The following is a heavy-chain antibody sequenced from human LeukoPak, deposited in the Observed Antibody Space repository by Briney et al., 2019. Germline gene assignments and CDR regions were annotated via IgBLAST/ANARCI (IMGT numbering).Heavy chain of an antibody. D-gene: IGHD3-22*01. Sequence: GSLRLFCAASGFTFSSYGMHWVRQAPGKGLEWVAVIWYDGNNKYYADSVKGRFTISRDNSKNTLYLQMNSLRAEDTAVYYRYYDSSGYLNWFDPWGQGTLVTVSS. CDR1: GFTFSSYG. CDR3: YYDSSGYLNWFDP. V-gene: IGHV3-33*01. CDR2: IWYDGNNK. J-gene: IGHJ5*02.